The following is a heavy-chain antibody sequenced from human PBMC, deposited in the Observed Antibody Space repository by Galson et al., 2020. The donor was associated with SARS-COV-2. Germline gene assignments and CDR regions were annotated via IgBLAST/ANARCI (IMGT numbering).Heavy chain of an antibody. Sequence: SVKVSCMASGGTFISYTLSWVRQAPGQGLEWMGRFFPFLNKTDYAQKFQGRVTITADKSTGTAYMELSSLRSEDTAVYYCAREVPNLALVPVAMRLSNKNYFDPWGQGALVTVSS. CDR2: FFPFLNKT. CDR1: GGTFISYT. V-gene: IGHV1-69*08. J-gene: IGHJ5*02. D-gene: IGHD2-2*01. CDR3: AREVPNLALVPVAMRLSNKNYFDP.